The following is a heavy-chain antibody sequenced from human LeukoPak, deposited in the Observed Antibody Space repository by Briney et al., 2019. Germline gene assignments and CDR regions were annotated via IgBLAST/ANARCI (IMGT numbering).Heavy chain of an antibody. J-gene: IGHJ4*02. CDR1: GGSFSGYY. CDR2: INHSGST. D-gene: IGHD1-26*01. V-gene: IGHV4-34*01. CDR3: ASGWELLDY. Sequence: PSETLSLTCAVYGGSFSGYYWSWIRQPPGKGLEWIGEINHSGSTNYNPSLKSRVTISVDTSKHQFSLKLSSVTAADTAVYYCASGWELLDYWGQGTLVTVSS.